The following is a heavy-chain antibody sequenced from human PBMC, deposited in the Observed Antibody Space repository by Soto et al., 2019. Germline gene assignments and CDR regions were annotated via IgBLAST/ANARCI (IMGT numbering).Heavy chain of an antibody. CDR3: ARDRDLEYIDY. Sequence: SETLSLTCSFSGDSVTSHYFTWIRQSPEKGLEWIGYMHYTGSTHYNPSLKSRVTISVDTSKNQFSLKLSSVTAADTAVYYCARDRDLEYIDYWGQGTLVTVSS. J-gene: IGHJ4*02. CDR2: MHYTGST. V-gene: IGHV4-59*02. D-gene: IGHD3-10*01. CDR1: GDSVTSHY.